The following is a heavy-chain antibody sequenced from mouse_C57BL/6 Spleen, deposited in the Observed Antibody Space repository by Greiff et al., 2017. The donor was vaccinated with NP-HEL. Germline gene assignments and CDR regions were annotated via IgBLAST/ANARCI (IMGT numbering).Heavy chain of an antibody. Sequence: VQLQQPGAELVKPGASVKLSCKASGYTFTSYWMHWVKQRPGQGLEWIGMIHPNSGSTNYNEKFKSKATLTVDKSSSTAYMQLSSLTSEDSAVYYCARSTVGRVPLDYWGQGTTLTVSS. CDR2: IHPNSGST. CDR3: ARSTVGRVPLDY. J-gene: IGHJ2*01. CDR1: GYTFTSYW. D-gene: IGHD1-1*01. V-gene: IGHV1-64*01.